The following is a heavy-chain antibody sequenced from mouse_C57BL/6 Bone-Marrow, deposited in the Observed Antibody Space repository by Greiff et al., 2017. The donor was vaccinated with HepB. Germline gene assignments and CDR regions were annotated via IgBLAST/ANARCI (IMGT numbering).Heavy chain of an antibody. J-gene: IGHJ2*01. D-gene: IGHD1-1*01. CDR2: IDPSDSYT. V-gene: IGHV1-50*01. CDR1: GYTFTSYW. Sequence: QVQLQQPGAELVKPGASVKLSCKASGYTFTSYWMQWVKQRPGQGLEWIGEIDPSDSYTNYNQKFKGKATLPVETSSSTAYMQLSSLTSEDSAVYYCYYGSSYYWGQGTTLTVSS. CDR3: YYGSSYY.